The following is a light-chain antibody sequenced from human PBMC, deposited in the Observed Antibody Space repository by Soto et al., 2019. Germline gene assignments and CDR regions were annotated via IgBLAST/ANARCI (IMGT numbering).Light chain of an antibody. J-gene: IGKJ4*01. CDR1: QSVSNNY. Sequence: EIVLTQSPGTLSLSPGERGTRSCRASQSVSNNYLAWYQQKPGLAPRLLIYDASSRATGIPDRFSGSGSGTDFTLTISSLEPEDFAVYYCQQRSNWPLTFGGGTKVDIK. V-gene: IGKV3D-20*02. CDR3: QQRSNWPLT. CDR2: DAS.